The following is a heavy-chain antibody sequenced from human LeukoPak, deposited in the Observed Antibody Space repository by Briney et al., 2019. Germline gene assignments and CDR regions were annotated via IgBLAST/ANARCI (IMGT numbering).Heavy chain of an antibody. V-gene: IGHV1-18*01. CDR3: ARHYRTGDL. Sequence: GASVKVSCKASGYIFTTYDINWVRQAPGQGLEWMGWISTDNGNTNYAQKFQGRVTMTTDTSTSTAYMKLRNLRFDDTAVYYCARHYRTGDLWGQGTLATVSS. D-gene: IGHD3-10*01. CDR2: ISTDNGNT. CDR1: GYIFTTYD. J-gene: IGHJ4*02.